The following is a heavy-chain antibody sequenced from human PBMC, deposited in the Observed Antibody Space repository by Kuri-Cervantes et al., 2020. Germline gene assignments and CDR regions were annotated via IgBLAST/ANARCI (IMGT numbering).Heavy chain of an antibody. D-gene: IGHD4-11*01. J-gene: IGHJ6*03. CDR3: AKDPPDTVAGGYYYYYMDV. CDR1: GFTLSNAW. V-gene: IGHV3-21*01. Sequence: GESLKISCAASGFTLSNAWMSWVRQAPGKGLEWVSSISSSSSYIYYADSVKGRFTISRDNAKNSLYLQMNSLRAEDTAVYYCAKDPPDTVAGGYYYYYMDVWGKGTTVTVSS. CDR2: ISSSSSYI.